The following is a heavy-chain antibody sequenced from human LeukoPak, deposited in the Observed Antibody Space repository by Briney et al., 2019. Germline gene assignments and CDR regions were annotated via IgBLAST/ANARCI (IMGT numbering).Heavy chain of an antibody. CDR3: ARGIRTPTRITLGRKNVYYVDY. CDR2: MNPNSGNT. V-gene: IGHV1-8*03. D-gene: IGHD1-20*01. J-gene: IGHJ4*02. Sequence: ASVKVSCKASGYTFTSYDINWVRQATAQGLEGMGCMNPNSGNTGYAQKFQGRVTITRNTSISTAYMELRRLRSEDTALYYCARGIRTPTRITLGRKNVYYVDYCGQRDLVTVSS. CDR1: GYTFTSYD.